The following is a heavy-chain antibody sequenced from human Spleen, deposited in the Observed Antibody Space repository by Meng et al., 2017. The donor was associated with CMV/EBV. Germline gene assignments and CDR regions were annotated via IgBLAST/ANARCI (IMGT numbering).Heavy chain of an antibody. Sequence: WIRQPPGKGLEWIGSISYSGNTWYNPSLRSRLTISVDTSNNQFTLRLNSVTAADTAVYYCARESYDFWSGSSNWGLGTLVTVSS. J-gene: IGHJ4*02. D-gene: IGHD3-3*01. CDR3: ARESYDFWSGSSN. CDR2: ISYSGNT. V-gene: IGHV4-39*06.